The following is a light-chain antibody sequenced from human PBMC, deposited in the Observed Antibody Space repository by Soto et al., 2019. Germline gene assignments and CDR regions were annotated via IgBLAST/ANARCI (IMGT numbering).Light chain of an antibody. CDR2: EGS. Sequence: QAASVSGSPGQSITISCTGTSSDVGSYNLVSWYQHHPGKAPKLMIYEGSKRPSGVSNRFSGSKSGNTASLTISGLQAEDEADYYCCSYAASGTLVFGGGTKVTVL. CDR3: CSYAASGTLV. CDR1: SSDVGSYNL. V-gene: IGLV2-23*01. J-gene: IGLJ2*01.